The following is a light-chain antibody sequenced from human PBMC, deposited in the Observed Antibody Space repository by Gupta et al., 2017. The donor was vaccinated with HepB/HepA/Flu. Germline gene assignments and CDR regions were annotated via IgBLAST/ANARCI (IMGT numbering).Light chain of an antibody. J-gene: IGLJ2*01. CDR1: SSDDGGYNY. Sequence: QSALTQPASVSGSPGQSITITCTGTSSDDGGYNYVSWYQQRPVKAPKLMIYDVSNRPSGVSSRFSASKSGNTASLTISGLQDEEAADYYCSSYTSSGTGVFGGGTKLTVL. CDR3: SSYTSSGTGV. CDR2: DVS. V-gene: IGLV2-14*01.